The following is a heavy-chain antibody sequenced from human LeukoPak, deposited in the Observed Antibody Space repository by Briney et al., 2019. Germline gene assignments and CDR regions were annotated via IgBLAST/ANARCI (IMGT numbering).Heavy chain of an antibody. Sequence: RTSETLSLTCAVSGYSISSGYYWGWIRQPPGQGLEWIGSIYHSGSTYYNPSLKSRVTISVDTSKNQFSLKLSSVTAADTAVYHCARGVDIVVVPAAMCAFDIWGQGTMVTVSS. J-gene: IGHJ3*02. V-gene: IGHV4-38-2*01. D-gene: IGHD2-2*01. CDR2: IYHSGST. CDR3: ARGVDIVVVPAAMCAFDI. CDR1: GYSISSGYY.